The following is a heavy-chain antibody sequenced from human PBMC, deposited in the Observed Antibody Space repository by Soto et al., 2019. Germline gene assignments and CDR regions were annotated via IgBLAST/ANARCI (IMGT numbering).Heavy chain of an antibody. Sequence: PGGSLRLSCAASGFTFRDYGMHWVRQAPGKGLEWVAVILYGGTTEYYADSVRGRFTISRDNSKATLFLQLSSLRPDDTALHCCARGGTYGLDVWGQGTAVTVSS. J-gene: IGHJ6*02. CDR3: ARGGTYGLDV. D-gene: IGHD5-12*01. V-gene: IGHV3-30*03. CDR2: ILYGGTTE. CDR1: GFTFRDYG.